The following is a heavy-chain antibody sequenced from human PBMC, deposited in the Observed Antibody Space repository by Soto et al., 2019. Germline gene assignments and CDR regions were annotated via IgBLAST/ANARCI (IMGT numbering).Heavy chain of an antibody. Sequence: ASVKVSCKASGYTFTGYYMHWVRQAPGQGFEWMGRISPKSGSTNYAQKFQGRVTMTWDTSLNTAYMELSSLISEDTAVYYCAKEDTSSGSLDYWGQGALVTVSS. CDR2: ISPKSGST. D-gene: IGHD6-19*01. J-gene: IGHJ4*02. CDR1: GYTFTGYY. CDR3: AKEDTSSGSLDY. V-gene: IGHV1-2*02.